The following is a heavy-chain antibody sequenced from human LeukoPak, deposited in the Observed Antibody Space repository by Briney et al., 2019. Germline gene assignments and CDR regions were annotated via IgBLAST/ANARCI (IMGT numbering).Heavy chain of an antibody. CDR3: AKFGGSGWYWANWFDP. J-gene: IGHJ5*02. CDR1: GFTFSSYA. D-gene: IGHD6-19*01. CDR2: ISGGGGST. Sequence: GGSLRLSCAASGFTFSSYAMSWVRQAPGKGLEWVSAISGGGGSTYYADSVKGRFTISRDNSKNTLYLQMNSLRAEDTAVYYCAKFGGSGWYWANWFDPWGQGTLVTVSS. V-gene: IGHV3-23*01.